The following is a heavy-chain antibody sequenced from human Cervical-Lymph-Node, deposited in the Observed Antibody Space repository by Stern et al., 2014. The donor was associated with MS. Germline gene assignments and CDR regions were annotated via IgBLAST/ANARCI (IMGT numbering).Heavy chain of an antibody. CDR3: AVVPGGNYYDDY. D-gene: IGHD4-23*01. V-gene: IGHV3-72*01. CDR1: GFTFSDHY. J-gene: IGHJ4*02. Sequence: EVQLLESGGGLVQPGESLRLSCAASGFTFSDHYMDWVRQTPGKGLEWVGRSRNKAKSYTTEYAASAKGRFTISSDHSKNSVYLQMNNLKIEDTAVYYCAVVPGGNYYDDYWGQGTLVTVSS. CDR2: SRNKAKSYTT.